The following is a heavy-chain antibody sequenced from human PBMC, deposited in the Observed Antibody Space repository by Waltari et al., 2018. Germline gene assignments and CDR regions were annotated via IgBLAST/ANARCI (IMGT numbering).Heavy chain of an antibody. CDR1: GFTFSSYA. V-gene: IGHV3-23*01. J-gene: IGHJ2*01. Sequence: EVQLLESGGGLVQPGGSLRLSCAASGFTFSSYAMSWVRQAPGKGLEWVSAISGSGGSTYYADSVKGRFTISRDNSKNTLYLQMNAVTVGDTAIFYCAKNATLGRARYFDLWGRGTLVTVSP. D-gene: IGHD2-2*01. CDR3: AKNATLGRARYFDL. CDR2: ISGSGGST.